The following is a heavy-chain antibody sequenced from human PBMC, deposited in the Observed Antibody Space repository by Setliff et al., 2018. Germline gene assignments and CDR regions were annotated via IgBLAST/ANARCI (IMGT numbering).Heavy chain of an antibody. J-gene: IGHJ4*02. CDR1: GFTLSSYW. CDR2: IKQDGSEK. CDR3: ARDGGEY. D-gene: IGHD3-16*01. V-gene: IGHV3-7*01. Sequence: LRLSCAASGFTLSSYWMSWVRQAPGKGLEWVANIKQDGSEKYYVDPVKGRFTISRDNAKNSLYLQMNSLRAEDTAVYYCARDGGEYWGQGTLVTVSS.